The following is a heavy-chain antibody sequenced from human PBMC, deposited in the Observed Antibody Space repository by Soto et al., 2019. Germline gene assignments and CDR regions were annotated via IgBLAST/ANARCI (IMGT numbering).Heavy chain of an antibody. CDR2: TIPKLGPA. CDR3: ARGGDVYHVGAVY. Sequence: QVQLVQSGAEVKEPGSSVKVSCKASGGGNLSDYRPTWVRRAPGQGLEWMGGTIPKLGPANYAQNFQGRVTVTADESTNTVYMELRSLRSDDTAVYYCARGGDVYHVGAVYWGQGTPVTVSS. D-gene: IGHD2-21*01. CDR1: GGGNLSDYR. J-gene: IGHJ4*02. V-gene: IGHV1-69*01.